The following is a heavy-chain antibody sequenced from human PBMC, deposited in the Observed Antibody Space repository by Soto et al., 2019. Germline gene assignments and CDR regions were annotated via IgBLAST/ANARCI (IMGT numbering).Heavy chain of an antibody. V-gene: IGHV1-46*01. CDR3: ARGVPGGYCDY. Sequence: QVQLVQSGAEVKKPGASVRISCKASGYDFPMYYVHWVRQAPGQGLEWMGMINPSAGSTSFAQKFQGRVTMTRDTSTSTVYMELSSLRSEDTAVYYCARGVPGGYCDYWGQGALVTDSS. CDR1: GYDFPMYY. D-gene: IGHD2-8*02. CDR2: INPSAGST. J-gene: IGHJ4*02.